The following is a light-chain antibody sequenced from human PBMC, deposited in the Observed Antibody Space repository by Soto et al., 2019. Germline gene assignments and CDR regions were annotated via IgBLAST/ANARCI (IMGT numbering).Light chain of an antibody. J-gene: IGKJ1*01. CDR2: AAS. CDR3: QHYNSYSEA. Sequence: DIHMTQSPSSLSASVGYRVTITCRASQSISSYLNWYQQKPGKAPKLLIYAASSLQSGVPSRFSGSGSGTDFTLTISSLQPEDFETYYCQHYNSYSEAFGQGTKVDIK. CDR1: QSISSY. V-gene: IGKV1-39*01.